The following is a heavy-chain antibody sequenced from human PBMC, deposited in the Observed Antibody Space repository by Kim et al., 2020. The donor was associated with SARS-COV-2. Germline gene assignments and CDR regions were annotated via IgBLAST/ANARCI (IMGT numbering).Heavy chain of an antibody. CDR3: ARPVGSLNAFDI. Sequence: KNFHKFQGRGTITREPSAGTAYMELSSLRSEDTAVYYCARPVGSLNAFDIWGQGTMVTVSS. D-gene: IGHD3-10*01. J-gene: IGHJ3*02. V-gene: IGHV1-3*01.